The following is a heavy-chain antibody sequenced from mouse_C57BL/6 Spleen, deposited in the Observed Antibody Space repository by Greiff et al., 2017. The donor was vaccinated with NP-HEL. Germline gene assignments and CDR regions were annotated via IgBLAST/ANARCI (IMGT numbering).Heavy chain of an antibody. Sequence: VQLQQSGAELVKPGASVKMSCKASGYTFTSYWITWVKQRPGQGLEWIGDIYPGSGSTNYNEKFKSKATLTVDTSSSTAYMQLSSLTSEDSAVYSCSREWNYYGSSYYFDYWGQGTTLTVSS. V-gene: IGHV1-55*01. CDR2: IYPGSGST. CDR1: GYTFTSYW. J-gene: IGHJ2*01. CDR3: SREWNYYGSSYYFDY. D-gene: IGHD1-1*01.